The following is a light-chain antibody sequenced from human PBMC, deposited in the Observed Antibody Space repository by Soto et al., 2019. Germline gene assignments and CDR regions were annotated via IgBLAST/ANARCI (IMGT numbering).Light chain of an antibody. CDR2: KTS. V-gene: IGKV1-5*03. CDR3: QQNNSSPVT. Sequence: DIQMTQSPSTLSASVGDRVTITCRASQSVNNWLAWYQQKPGQAPKVLIYKTSNLESGLPTRFSGSGSGTDFPLTITRQQADDFATYYYQQNNSSPVTFGGGTKVEIK. J-gene: IGKJ4*01. CDR1: QSVNNW.